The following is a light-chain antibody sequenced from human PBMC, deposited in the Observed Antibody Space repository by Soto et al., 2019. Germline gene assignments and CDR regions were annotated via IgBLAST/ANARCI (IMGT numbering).Light chain of an antibody. CDR1: QGISSY. V-gene: IGKV1-9*01. CDR3: QHLNSYPLA. Sequence: IQLTHSPSSLSASVGYRVTITCVASQGISSYLAWYQQTLGKAPKLLIYAASTLQSGVPSRFSGSGSGTDFTLTISSLQPEHFATYYCQHLNSYPLAFGPGTKVDIK. CDR2: AAS. J-gene: IGKJ3*01.